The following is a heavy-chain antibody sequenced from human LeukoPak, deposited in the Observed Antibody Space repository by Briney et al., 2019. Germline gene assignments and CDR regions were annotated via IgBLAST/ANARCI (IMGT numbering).Heavy chain of an antibody. D-gene: IGHD3-9*01. CDR3: ASLGPHVLRYFDWLLDDAFDI. Sequence: GGSLRLSCAASGFTFSSYSMNWVRQAPGKGLEWVSYISSSSSTKYYADSVKGRFTISRDNAKNSLYLQMNSLRAEDTAVYYCASLGPHVLRYFDWLLDDAFDIWGQGTMVTVSS. CDR1: GFTFSSYS. J-gene: IGHJ3*02. V-gene: IGHV3-48*01. CDR2: ISSSSSTK.